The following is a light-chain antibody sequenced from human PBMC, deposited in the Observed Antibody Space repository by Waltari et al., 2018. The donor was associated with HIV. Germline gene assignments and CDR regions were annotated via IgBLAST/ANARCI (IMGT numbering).Light chain of an antibody. CDR2: KAS. J-gene: IGKJ2*01. CDR3: QQYNTYART. V-gene: IGKV1-5*03. Sequence: DIQMLQSSSTLSASVGHRIPITCRASQTISTWVAWYQQKPGKAPKLLIYKASSLEAGVPSRFSGSGSGTEFTLTISSLQPDDVATYYCQQYNTYARTFGQGTKLEIK. CDR1: QTISTW.